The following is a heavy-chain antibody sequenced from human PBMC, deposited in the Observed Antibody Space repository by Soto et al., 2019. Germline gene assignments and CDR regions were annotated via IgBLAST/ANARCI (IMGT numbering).Heavy chain of an antibody. Sequence: GGSLRLSXAASGFTFSSYWMSWVRQAPGKGLEWVANIKQDGSDKYYVDSVKGRFTLSRDNAKNSLQLQMNSLRAEDTAIYFCARVSYGNGWIFDYWGRGTLVTVSS. CDR2: IKQDGSDK. D-gene: IGHD6-19*01. V-gene: IGHV3-7*04. CDR1: GFTFSSYW. J-gene: IGHJ4*01. CDR3: ARVSYGNGWIFDY.